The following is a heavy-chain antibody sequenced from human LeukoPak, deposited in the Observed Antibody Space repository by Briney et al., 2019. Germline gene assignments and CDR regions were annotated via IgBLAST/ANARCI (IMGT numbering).Heavy chain of an antibody. CDR1: GFTFSDYY. Sequence: AGGSLRLSCAASGFTFSDYYMSWIRQAPGKGLEWVSYISSNGSTIYYADSVKGRFTISRDNAKNSLYLQMNSLRAEDTAVYYCARVVYYDSSGYYVWGQGTLVTVSS. J-gene: IGHJ4*02. CDR2: ISSNGSTI. V-gene: IGHV3-11*04. CDR3: ARVVYYDSSGYYV. D-gene: IGHD3-22*01.